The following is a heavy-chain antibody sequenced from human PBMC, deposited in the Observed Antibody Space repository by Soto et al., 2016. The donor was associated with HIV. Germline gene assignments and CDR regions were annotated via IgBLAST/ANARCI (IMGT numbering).Heavy chain of an antibody. CDR2: ISWNSGSI. Sequence: EVQLVESGGGLVQPGRSLRLSCAASGFTFDDYAMHWVRQAPGKGLEWVSGISWNSGSIGYADSVKGRFTISRDNAKNSLYLQMNSLRAEDMALYYYAKDILSKGGPTMGFQHWGQGTLVTVSS. CDR3: AKDILSKGGPTMGFQH. D-gene: IGHD5-12*01. CDR1: GFTFDDYA. J-gene: IGHJ1*01. V-gene: IGHV3-9*03.